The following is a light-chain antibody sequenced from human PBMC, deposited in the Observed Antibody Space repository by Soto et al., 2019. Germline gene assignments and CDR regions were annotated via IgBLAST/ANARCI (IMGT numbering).Light chain of an antibody. Sequence: DIQMTQSPSSLSASVGDRVTISCRASQSISGYLHLYQQKPGKAPKLLIYAVSNLQSGVPSSFSGSGSGTDYTLTISSLQPEDSATYFCQQSYSTPITFGQGTRLDIK. CDR3: QQSYSTPIT. CDR2: AVS. CDR1: QSISGY. V-gene: IGKV1-39*01. J-gene: IGKJ5*01.